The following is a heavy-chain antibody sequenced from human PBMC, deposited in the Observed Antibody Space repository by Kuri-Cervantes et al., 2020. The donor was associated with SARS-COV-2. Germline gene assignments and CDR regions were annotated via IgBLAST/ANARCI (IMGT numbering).Heavy chain of an antibody. D-gene: IGHD2-2*01. CDR3: TRDQGYQLLFSLDY. CDR2: INPNSGGT. V-gene: IGHV1-2*02. J-gene: IGHJ4*02. CDR1: GYTFTGYY. Sequence: ASVKVSCKASGYTFTGYYMHWVRQAPGQGLEWMGWINPNSGGTNYAQKFQGRVTMTRDTSISTAYMELSRLRSDDTAVYYCTRDQGYQLLFSLDYWGQGTLVTVSS.